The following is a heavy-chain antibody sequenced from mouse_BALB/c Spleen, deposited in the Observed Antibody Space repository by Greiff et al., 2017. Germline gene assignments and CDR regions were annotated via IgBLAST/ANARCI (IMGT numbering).Heavy chain of an antibody. Sequence: QVQLKQSGPELVKPGAFVKISCKASGYTFTSYDINWVKQRPGQGLEWIGWIYPGDGSTKYNEKFKGKATLTADKSSSTAYMQLSSLTSENSAVYFCARSTPYAKRGYFDVWGAGTTVTVSS. CDR2: IYPGDGST. V-gene: IGHV1S56*01. CDR1: GYTFTSYD. D-gene: IGHD1-1*01. J-gene: IGHJ1*01. CDR3: ARSTPYAKRGYFDV.